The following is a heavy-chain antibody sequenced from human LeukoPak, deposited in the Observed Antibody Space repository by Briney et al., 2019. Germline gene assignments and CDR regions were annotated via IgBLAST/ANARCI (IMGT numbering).Heavy chain of an antibody. CDR2: INTNTGNP. Sequence: ASVKVSCKASGYTFTSYYIHWVRQAPGQGLEWMGWINTNTGNPTYAQGFTGRFVFSLDTSVSTAYLQISSLKAEDTAVYYCARDYYDKPNDYWGQGTLVTVSS. CDR3: ARDYYDKPNDY. D-gene: IGHD3-22*01. CDR1: GYTFTSYY. V-gene: IGHV7-4-1*02. J-gene: IGHJ4*02.